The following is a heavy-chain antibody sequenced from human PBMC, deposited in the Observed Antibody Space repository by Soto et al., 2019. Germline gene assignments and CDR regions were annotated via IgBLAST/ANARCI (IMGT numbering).Heavy chain of an antibody. CDR2: ISYDGSNK. CDR1: GFTFSSYG. D-gene: IGHD4-17*01. V-gene: IGHV3-30*18. Sequence: PGGSLRLSCGASGFTFSSYGMHWVRQAPGKGLEWVAVISYDGSNKYYADSVKGRFTISRDNSKNTLYLQMNSLRAEDTAVYYCAKLDYGDYGLDYWGQGTLVTVSS. J-gene: IGHJ4*02. CDR3: AKLDYGDYGLDY.